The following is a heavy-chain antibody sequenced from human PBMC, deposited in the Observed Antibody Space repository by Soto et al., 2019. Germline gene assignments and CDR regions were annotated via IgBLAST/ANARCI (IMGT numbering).Heavy chain of an antibody. Sequence: QVQVVESGGGVVQPGRSLRLSCAASGFTFRTYAMHWVRQAPGKGLEWVAVISHDGSNTDYGDSVKGRFTISRDNSKRTLTLQMNIMRPEDTGVYYCAKDAGTTEYFFASWAQGTLVSVSS. J-gene: IGHJ4*02. CDR2: ISHDGSNT. CDR1: GFTFRTYA. V-gene: IGHV3-30*18. D-gene: IGHD1-7*01. CDR3: AKDAGTTEYFFAS.